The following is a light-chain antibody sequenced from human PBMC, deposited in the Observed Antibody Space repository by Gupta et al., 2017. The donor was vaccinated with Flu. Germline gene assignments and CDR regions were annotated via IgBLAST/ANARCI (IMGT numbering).Light chain of an antibody. CDR2: QVS. Sequence: TRGRPASICWRTRHSLVYINENIDLAWFQQRPGQSPRRLIYQVSHREYGVPDRFSGRGSGTDFTLTISRVQAEDVGVYYWKQGERCPWAFGQGTKVEIK. CDR3: KQGERCPWA. CDR1: HSLVYINENID. J-gene: IGKJ1*01. V-gene: IGKV2-30*01.